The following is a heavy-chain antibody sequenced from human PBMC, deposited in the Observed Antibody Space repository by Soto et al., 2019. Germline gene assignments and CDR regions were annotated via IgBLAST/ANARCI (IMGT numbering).Heavy chain of an antibody. CDR1: GYTFTSYY. J-gene: IGHJ4*02. Sequence: QVQLLQSGAEVKKPGASVKVSCKASGYTFTSYYMHWVRQAPGQGLEWMGIINPSGGSTSYAQKVPGRVTMTRDTSASTVYMELSSLRSEDTAVYYCARDTAHDPSYSGYHSLHFDSWGQGTLVTVSS. CDR3: ARDTAHDPSYSGYHSLHFDS. D-gene: IGHD5-12*01. V-gene: IGHV1-46*03. CDR2: INPSGGST.